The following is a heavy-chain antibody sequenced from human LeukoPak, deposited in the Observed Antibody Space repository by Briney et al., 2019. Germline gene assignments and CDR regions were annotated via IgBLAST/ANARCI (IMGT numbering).Heavy chain of an antibody. CDR1: GFTFDDYA. D-gene: IGHD3-10*01. J-gene: IGHJ3*02. V-gene: IGHV3-9*01. CDR3: AKDYLGQPGRGKTGGAFDI. Sequence: GRSLRLSCAASGFTFDDYAMHWVRQAPGKGLEWVSGISWNSGSIGYADSVKGRFTISRDNAKNSLYLQMNSLRAEDTALYYCAKDYLGQPGRGKTGGAFDIWGQGTMVTVSS. CDR2: ISWNSGSI.